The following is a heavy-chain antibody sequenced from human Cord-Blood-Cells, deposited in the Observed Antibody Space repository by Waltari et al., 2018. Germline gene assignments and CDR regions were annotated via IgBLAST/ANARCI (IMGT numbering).Heavy chain of an antibody. V-gene: IGHV4-34*01. D-gene: IGHD2-2*01. CDR3: ARGHMVVVPAATIYGEYFQH. Sequence: QVQLPQWCDGLFKSSKHLSLHCAVYVGSFSVYYWRWTRKPPGTGLEWIGEINHSGRTNYNPSLKSRVTISVDTSKNQFSLKLSSVTAADTAVYYCARGHMVVVPAATIYGEYFQHWGQGTLVTVSS. CDR1: VGSFSVYY. CDR2: INHSGRT. J-gene: IGHJ1*01.